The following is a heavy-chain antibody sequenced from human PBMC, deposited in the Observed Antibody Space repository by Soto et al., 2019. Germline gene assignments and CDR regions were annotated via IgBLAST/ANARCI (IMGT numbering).Heavy chain of an antibody. J-gene: IGHJ5*02. CDR1: GASVAGGSYY. CDR3: ARDTYSGYDFGL. D-gene: IGHD5-12*01. V-gene: IGHV4-30-4*01. CDR2: IPSRGRP. Sequence: QVQLRESGPGLVKPSQTLSLTCSVSGASVAGGSYYWSWVRQPPWKGLEWIGYIPSRGRPFYNPSLTRRGTISADTSKNQLSLQLTSVTAADTAVYYCARDTYSGYDFGLWGQGTLVTVSS.